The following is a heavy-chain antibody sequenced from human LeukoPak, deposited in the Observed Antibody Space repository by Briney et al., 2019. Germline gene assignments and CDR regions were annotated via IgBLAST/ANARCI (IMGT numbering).Heavy chain of an antibody. J-gene: IGHJ5*02. CDR3: AKGAGPPWFDP. V-gene: IGHV4-39*07. CDR1: GGSISSSSYY. Sequence: SETLSLTCTVSGGSISSSSYYWGWIRQPPGKGLEWIGRISSTGRTDYNPSLTSRVIISVDTSKNQLSLKLSSVTAADTAVYYCAKGAGPPWFDPWGQGTLVTVSS. CDR2: ISSTGRT. D-gene: IGHD6-19*01.